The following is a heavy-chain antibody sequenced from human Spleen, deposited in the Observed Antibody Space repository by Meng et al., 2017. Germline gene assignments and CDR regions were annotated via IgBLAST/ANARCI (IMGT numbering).Heavy chain of an antibody. CDR2: MNPNSGNT. CDR1: GYSFISYD. J-gene: IGHJ2*01. Sequence: QVQLVQSGAEMKKPGASVKVSCKASGYSFISYDINWVRQAPGQGLEWMGRMNPNSGNTGYAQKFQGRVTMTRNTSISTAYMELSSLRSEDTAVYYCARVVDTAMIIKNWHFDLWGRGTLVTVSS. V-gene: IGHV1-8*01. CDR3: ARVVDTAMIIKNWHFDL. D-gene: IGHD5-18*01.